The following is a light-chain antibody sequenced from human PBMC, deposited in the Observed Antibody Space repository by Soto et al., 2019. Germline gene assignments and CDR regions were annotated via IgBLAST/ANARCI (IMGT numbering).Light chain of an antibody. CDR3: SSYSANFWV. J-gene: IGLJ3*02. V-gene: IGLV2-8*01. CDR2: EVN. Sequence: QSVLTQPPSASGSPGQSVTITCTGTSSDVGGYNYVSWSQQHPSKAPKLMISEVNKRPSGVPDRFSGSKSGNTASLTVSGLQAEDEADYYCSSYSANFWVFGGGTKVTVL. CDR1: SSDVGGYNY.